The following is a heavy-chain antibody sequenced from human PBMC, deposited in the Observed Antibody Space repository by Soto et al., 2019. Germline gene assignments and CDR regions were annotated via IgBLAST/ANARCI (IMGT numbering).Heavy chain of an antibody. V-gene: IGHV1-2*02. CDR3: ARSSGSYSDFDF. CDR2: IDPNSGGT. CDR1: GYTFTNYH. D-gene: IGHD1-26*01. J-gene: IGHJ4*02. Sequence: QVQVVQSEAERTKPGASVKVSCTASGYTFTNYHIHWVRQAPGQGLEWLGWIDPNSGGTKYAQKFQGRVTVTRDTSISTAYMELNSLRSDDTAVYYCARSSGSYSDFDFWGQGTLVTVSS.